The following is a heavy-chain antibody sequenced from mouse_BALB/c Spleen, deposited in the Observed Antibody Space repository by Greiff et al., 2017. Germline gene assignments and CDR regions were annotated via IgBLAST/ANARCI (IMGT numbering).Heavy chain of an antibody. Sequence: QVHVKQSGPGLVAPSQSLSITCTVSGFSLTGYGVNWVRQPPGKGLEWLGMIWGDGSTDYNSALKSRLSISKDNSKSQVFLKMNSLQTDDTARYYCARDRYYGSSPAWFAYWGQGTLVTVSA. CDR1: GFSLTGYG. CDR2: IWGDGST. J-gene: IGHJ3*01. CDR3: ARDRYYGSSPAWFAY. D-gene: IGHD1-1*01. V-gene: IGHV2-6-7*01.